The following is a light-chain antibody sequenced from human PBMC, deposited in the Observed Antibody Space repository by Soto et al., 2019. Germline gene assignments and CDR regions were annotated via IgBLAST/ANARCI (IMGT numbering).Light chain of an antibody. CDR3: QTWGTVTVV. CDR2: LNSDGSH. CDR1: SAHSTYT. J-gene: IGLJ2*01. V-gene: IGLV4-69*01. Sequence: QSVLTQSPSATASLGATVKLTCTLSSAHSTYTIAWHQQQPEKGPRFLMRLNSDGSHIKGDGIPDRFSGSSSGAARYLTISSLQSEEAAYSYYQTWGTVTVVFGGGTKLTVL.